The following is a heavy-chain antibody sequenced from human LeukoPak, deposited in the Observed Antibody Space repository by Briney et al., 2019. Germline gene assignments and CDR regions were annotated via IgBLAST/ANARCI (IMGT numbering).Heavy chain of an antibody. CDR3: AKDHRLRYFDWRQDYFDY. J-gene: IGHJ4*02. CDR1: GFTFSSYG. D-gene: IGHD3-9*01. Sequence: GGSLRLSCAASGFTFSSYGMSWVRQAPGKGLEWVSAISGSGGSTYYADSVKGRFTISRDNSKNTLYLQMNSLRAEDTAVYYCAKDHRLRYFDWRQDYFDYWGQGTLVTVSS. CDR2: ISGSGGST. V-gene: IGHV3-23*01.